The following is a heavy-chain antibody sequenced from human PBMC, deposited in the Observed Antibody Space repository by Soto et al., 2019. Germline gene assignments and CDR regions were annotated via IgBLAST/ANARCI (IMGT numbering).Heavy chain of an antibody. J-gene: IGHJ6*02. Sequence: GASVKVSFKASGRTFSSYAISWVRQAPGQGLEWMGGIIPIFGTANYAQKFQGRVTITADESTSTAYMELSSLRSEDTAVYYCARDQWDIGDGYNYPNKGMDVWGQGTTVTVSS. V-gene: IGHV1-69*13. CDR2: IIPIFGTA. CDR3: ARDQWDIGDGYNYPNKGMDV. D-gene: IGHD5-12*01. CDR1: GRTFSSYA.